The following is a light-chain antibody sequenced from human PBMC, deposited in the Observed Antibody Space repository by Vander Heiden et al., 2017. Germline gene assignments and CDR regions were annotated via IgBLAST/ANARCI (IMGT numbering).Light chain of an antibody. J-gene: IGLJ3*02. CDR3: SAWDNSLNAWV. V-gene: IGLV1-44*01. Sequence: QSVLTHPPPASGTPGQRVTISCSGSSSNIGNRTVNWYQHLPGTAPKLLIYGNNQRPSGVPDRISASKSGTSASLAVSGLQSEDEADYYCSAWDNSLNAWVFGGGTKLTVL. CDR1: SSNIGNRT. CDR2: GNN.